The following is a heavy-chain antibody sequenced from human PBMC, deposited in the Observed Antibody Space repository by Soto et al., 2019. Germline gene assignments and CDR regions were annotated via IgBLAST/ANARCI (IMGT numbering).Heavy chain of an antibody. D-gene: IGHD3-3*01. V-gene: IGHV4-4*07. J-gene: IGHJ6*02. CDR3: AGMSFTGFGELIGNFYFHGMDV. CDR1: GGSISSYF. CDR2: IYTSGST. Sequence: SETLSLTCTVSGGSISSYFCSWIRQPAGKGLEWIGRIYTSGSTNYNPSLKSRVTMSVDTSKNQFSLNLRSVTAADTAVYYCAGMSFTGFGELIGNFYFHGMDVWGQGTTVTVPS.